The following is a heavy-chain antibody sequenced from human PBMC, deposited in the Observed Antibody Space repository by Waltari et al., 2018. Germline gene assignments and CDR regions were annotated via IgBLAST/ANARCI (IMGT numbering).Heavy chain of an antibody. CDR3: ATYVGASIGTAAFDV. CDR2: ISYSGAT. J-gene: IGHJ3*01. Sequence: QLHLQESGPGLVKPSETLSLTCSVSGGSITSNRHYWGWIRQPPGKGLEWTATISYSGATYKNPSLKRRVTISGDTSKNQFSLKLSSVTAADTGVYYCATYVGASIGTAAFDVWGQGTMVTVSS. V-gene: IGHV4-39*01. D-gene: IGHD3-16*01. CDR1: GGSITSNRHY.